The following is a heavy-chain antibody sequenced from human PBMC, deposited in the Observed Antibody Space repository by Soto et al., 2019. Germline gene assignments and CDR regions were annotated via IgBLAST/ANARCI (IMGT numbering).Heavy chain of an antibody. CDR3: ARALILTGYYIHDAFDI. V-gene: IGHV4-59*01. J-gene: IGHJ3*02. Sequence: SETLSLTCTVSGGSIRSYYWSWIRQPPGKGLEWIGYIYYSGSTKYNPSLKSRVTISVDTSNNQFSLKLSSVTAADTAVYYCARALILTGYYIHDAFDIWGQGTMVTVSS. CDR1: GGSIRSYY. D-gene: IGHD3-9*01. CDR2: IYYSGST.